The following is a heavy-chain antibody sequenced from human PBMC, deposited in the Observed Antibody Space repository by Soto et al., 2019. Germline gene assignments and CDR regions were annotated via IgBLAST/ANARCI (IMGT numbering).Heavy chain of an antibody. D-gene: IGHD5-18*01. CDR1: GYTFTSYY. J-gene: IGHJ4*02. CDR3: ARGGYSSGRRHFDH. Sequence: QVQLVQSGAEVKKPGASVKVSCKASGYTFTSYYMHWVRQAPGQGLEWMGIINPSGGSTSYAQKVPGRVPMTRDTSTSTGYLELSSLGSEDTAVYYCARGGYSSGRRHFDHWGQGTLVTVSS. V-gene: IGHV1-46*01. CDR2: INPSGGST.